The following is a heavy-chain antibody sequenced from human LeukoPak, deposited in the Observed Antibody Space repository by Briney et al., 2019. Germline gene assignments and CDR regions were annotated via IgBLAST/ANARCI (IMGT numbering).Heavy chain of an antibody. CDR1: GGTFSSYA. CDR2: IIPIFGTA. CDR3: ARGPRAGTTIYYYYMGV. D-gene: IGHD1-7*01. Sequence: SVKVSCKASGGTFSSYAISWVRQAPGQGLEWIGGIIPIFGTANYAQKFQGRVTITTDASTSTAYMELSSVSSDDTAVYYCARGPRAGTTIYYYYMGVWGKGTTVTVSS. J-gene: IGHJ6*03. V-gene: IGHV1-69*05.